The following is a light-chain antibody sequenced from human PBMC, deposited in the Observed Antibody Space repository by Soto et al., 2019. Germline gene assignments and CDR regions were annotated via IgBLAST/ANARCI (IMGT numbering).Light chain of an antibody. J-gene: IGKJ1*01. CDR2: DAS. CDR3: QQYNDWPLT. Sequence: ETVLTQSPATLSLSPGENAILSCRASQSYLAWYQQKPGQAPRLLIYDASYRATGIPARFSGTGSGTEFTLTISSLQSEDFALYYCQQYNDWPLTFGQGTKVDIK. V-gene: IGKV3D-15*01. CDR1: QSY.